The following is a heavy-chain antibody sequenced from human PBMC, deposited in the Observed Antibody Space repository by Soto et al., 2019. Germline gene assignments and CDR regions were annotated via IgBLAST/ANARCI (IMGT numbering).Heavy chain of an antibody. CDR3: PTLRGSGYYY. J-gene: IGHJ4*02. CDR2: ISGSGGST. CDR1: GFTFGSYA. V-gene: IGHV3-23*01. Sequence: LRLSCAASGFTFGSYAMSWVRQAPGKGLEWVSAISGSGGSTYYADSVKGRFTISRDNSKNTLYLQMNSLRAEDTAVYYCPTLRGSGYYYWGQGTLVTVSS. D-gene: IGHD3-22*01.